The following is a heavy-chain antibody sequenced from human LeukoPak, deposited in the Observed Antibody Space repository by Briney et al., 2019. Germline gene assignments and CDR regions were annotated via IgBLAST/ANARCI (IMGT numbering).Heavy chain of an antibody. CDR3: ARRYYYDLEAYYYYMDV. CDR2: INPSGGST. V-gene: IGHV1-46*01. CDR1: GYTFTSYY. J-gene: IGHJ6*03. Sequence: ASVKVSCKASGYTFTSYYMHWVRQAPGQGLEWMGIINPSGGSTSYAQKFQGRVTMTRDMSTSTVYMELSRLRSDDTAVYYCARRYYYDLEAYYYYMDVWGKGTTVTISS. D-gene: IGHD3-22*01.